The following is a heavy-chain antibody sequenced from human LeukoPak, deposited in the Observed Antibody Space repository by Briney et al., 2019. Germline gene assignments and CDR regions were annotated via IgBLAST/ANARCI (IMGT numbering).Heavy chain of an antibody. CDR1: GFTFSSYA. CDR3: AKGDYDYVWGTPNY. J-gene: IGHJ4*02. D-gene: IGHD3-16*01. V-gene: IGHV3-23*01. Sequence: GGSLRLSCAASGFTFSSYAMSWVRQAPGKGLEWVSAISGSGGNTYYADSVKGRFTISRDNSKNTLYLQMNSLRAEDTAVYYCAKGDYDYVWGTPNYWGQGTLVTVSS. CDR2: ISGSGGNT.